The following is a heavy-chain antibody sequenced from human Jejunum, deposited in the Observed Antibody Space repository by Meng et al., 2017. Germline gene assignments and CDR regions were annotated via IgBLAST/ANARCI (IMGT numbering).Heavy chain of an antibody. CDR2: IYRDGST. D-gene: IGHD6-13*01. CDR3: ARHMFFSSWDAFDV. V-gene: IGHV4-61*02. CDR1: GGSIIMSDYY. Sequence: SETLSLTCTVSGGSIIMSDYYWGWIRQPAGKGLEWIGRIYRDGSTKYNPSLKSRVTISADTSKNQFSLNLGSVTAADTAVYYCARHMFFSSWDAFDVWGQGRMVTVSS. J-gene: IGHJ3*01.